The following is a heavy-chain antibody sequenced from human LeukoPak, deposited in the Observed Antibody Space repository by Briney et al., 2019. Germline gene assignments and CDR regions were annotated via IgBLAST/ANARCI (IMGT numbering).Heavy chain of an antibody. V-gene: IGHV3-66*03. J-gene: IGHJ5*02. CDR3: ARDYGGAFRGWFDP. Sequence: GGSLRLSCAASGFIVSSHYMSWVRQAPGKGLEWVSVIYSSGSRYYADSVRGRFTIPRDSSKNTVYLQMNSLRTEDTAVYYCARDYGGAFRGWFDPWGQGTLVTVSS. CDR2: IYSSGSR. D-gene: IGHD4-23*01. CDR1: GFIVSSHY.